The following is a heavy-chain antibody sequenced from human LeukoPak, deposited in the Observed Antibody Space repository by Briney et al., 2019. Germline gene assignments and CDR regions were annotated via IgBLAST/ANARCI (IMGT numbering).Heavy chain of an antibody. D-gene: IGHD2-21*01. J-gene: IGHJ4*02. CDR1: GGSISNSNW. Sequence: PSGTLSLTCAVSGGSISNSNWWSWVRQPPGKGLEWIGEINHSGSTNYNPSLKSRVTISVDTSKNQFSLKLSSVTAADTAVYYCARGDWVYWGQGTLVTVSS. CDR3: ARGDWVY. V-gene: IGHV4-4*02. CDR2: INHSGST.